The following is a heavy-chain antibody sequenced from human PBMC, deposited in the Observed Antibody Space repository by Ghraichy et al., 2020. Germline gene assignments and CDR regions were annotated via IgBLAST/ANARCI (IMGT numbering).Heavy chain of an antibody. D-gene: IGHD2-2*02. J-gene: IGHJ5*02. Sequence: SETLSLTCTVSGGSISSYYWSWIRQPAGKGLEWIGRIYTSGSTNYNPSLKSRVTMSVDTSTNQFSLKLSSVTAADTAVYYCARGYCSSTSGYKGWFDPWGKGSLVTVSS. CDR1: GGSISSYY. V-gene: IGHV4-4*07. CDR3: ARGYCSSTSGYKGWFDP. CDR2: IYTSGST.